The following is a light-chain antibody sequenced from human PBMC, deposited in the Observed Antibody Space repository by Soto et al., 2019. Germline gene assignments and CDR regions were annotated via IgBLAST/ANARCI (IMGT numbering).Light chain of an antibody. CDR1: SSDVGGYNY. J-gene: IGLJ2*01. CDR3: SSYPSTSAVV. Sequence: QSALTQPASVSGSPGQSITISCTGTSSDVGGYNYVSWYQQHPGKAPKLMIYDVSNRPSGVSNRFSGSKSDNTASLAISGLQAEDEADYSCSSYPSTSAVVFGGGTKVTVL. CDR2: DVS. V-gene: IGLV2-14*01.